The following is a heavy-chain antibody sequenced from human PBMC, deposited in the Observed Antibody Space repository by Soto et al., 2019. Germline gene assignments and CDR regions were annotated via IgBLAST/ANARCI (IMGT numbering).Heavy chain of an antibody. V-gene: IGHV1-3*01. CDR2: INAGNGNT. J-gene: IGHJ6*02. CDR1: GYTFTSYA. Sequence: QVQLVQSGAEVKKPGASVKVSCKASGYTFTSYAMHWVRQAPGQRLEWMGWINAGNGNTKYSQKFQVRVTITRDTSASTAYMELSSLRSEDTAVYYCARDGFFGYGVVYYYGMDVWGQGTTVTVSS. CDR3: ARDGFFGYGVVYYYGMDV. D-gene: IGHD3-3*01.